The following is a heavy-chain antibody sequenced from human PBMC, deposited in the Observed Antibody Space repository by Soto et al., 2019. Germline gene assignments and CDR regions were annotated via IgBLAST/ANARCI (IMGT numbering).Heavy chain of an antibody. V-gene: IGHV3-23*01. CDR3: AKGLMVQKPYYCDYVDV. Sequence: EVQLLESGGGLVQPGGSLRLSCAASGFTFSSYAMSWVRQAPGKGLEWVSAISGSGGSTYYADSVKGRFTISRDNSKNSLYLQMNSLRAEDTAVYYCAKGLMVQKPYYCDYVDVWGKGTTVTVSS. J-gene: IGHJ6*03. CDR2: ISGSGGST. D-gene: IGHD3-10*01. CDR1: GFTFSSYA.